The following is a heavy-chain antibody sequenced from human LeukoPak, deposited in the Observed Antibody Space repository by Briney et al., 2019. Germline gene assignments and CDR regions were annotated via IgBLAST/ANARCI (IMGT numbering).Heavy chain of an antibody. J-gene: IGHJ6*03. V-gene: IGHV1-69*06. CDR3: ARVDEDSGYDGDLRDYYYYYMDV. CDR2: IIPIFGTA. Sequence: GASVKVSCKASGGTFSSYAISWVRRAPGQGLEWMGGIIPIFGTANYAQKFQGRVTITADKSTSTAYMELSSLRSEDTAVYYCARVDEDSGYDGDLRDYYYYYMDVWGKGTTVTVSS. D-gene: IGHD5-12*01. CDR1: GGTFSSYA.